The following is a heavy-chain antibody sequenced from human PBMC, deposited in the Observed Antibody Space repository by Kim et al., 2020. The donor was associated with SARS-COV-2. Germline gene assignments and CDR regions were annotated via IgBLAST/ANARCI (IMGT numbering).Heavy chain of an antibody. J-gene: IGHJ6*02. CDR1: GGSISSSSYY. CDR3: ARRPGRWRGGDPEDV. Sequence: SETLSLTCTVSGGSISSSSYYWGWIRQPPGKGLEWIGSIYYSGSTYYNPSLKSRVTISVDTSKNQFSLKLSSVTAADTAVYYCARRPGRWRGGDPEDVWGQGTTVTVSS. D-gene: IGHD2-21*02. V-gene: IGHV4-39*01. CDR2: IYYSGST.